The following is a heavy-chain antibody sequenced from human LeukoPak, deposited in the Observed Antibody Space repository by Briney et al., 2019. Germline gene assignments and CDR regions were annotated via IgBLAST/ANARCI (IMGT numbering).Heavy chain of an antibody. CDR3: ARDLVTVTKGFDI. V-gene: IGHV4-59*11. CDR1: DDSFSSHY. D-gene: IGHD4-17*01. J-gene: IGHJ3*02. CDR2: ISYIGST. Sequence: SETLSLTCAVSDDSFSSHYWTWIRQPPGKGLEWIGYISYIGSTNYNPSLKSRVTISMDTSKNQFSLKLSSVTAADTAVYHCARDLVTVTKGFDIWGQGTMVSVSS.